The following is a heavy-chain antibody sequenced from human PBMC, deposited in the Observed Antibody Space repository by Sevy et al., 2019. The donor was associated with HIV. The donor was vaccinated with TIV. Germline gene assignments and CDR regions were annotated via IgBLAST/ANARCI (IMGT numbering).Heavy chain of an antibody. CDR2: ISYDGSNK. CDR3: AKDDLTGPYYYDSSGMDV. J-gene: IGHJ6*02. V-gene: IGHV3-30*18. CDR1: GFTFSSYG. Sequence: GGSLRLSCAASGFTFSSYGMHWVRQAPGKGLEWVAVISYDGSNKYYADSVKGRFTISRDNSKNTLYLQMNSLRAEDTAVYYCAKDDLTGPYYYDSSGMDVWGQGTTVTVSS. D-gene: IGHD3-22*01.